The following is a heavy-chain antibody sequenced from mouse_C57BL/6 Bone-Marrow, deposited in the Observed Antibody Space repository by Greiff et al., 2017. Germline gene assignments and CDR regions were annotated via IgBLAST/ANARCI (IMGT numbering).Heavy chain of an antibody. CDR3: ASHYYGSSCN. CDR2: ISSGGSST. D-gene: IGHD1-1*01. V-gene: IGHV5-6*01. J-gene: IGHJ2*01. CDR1: GFTFSSYG. Sequence: EVKVVESGGDLVKPGGSLKLSCAASGFTFSSYGMSWVRQTPDKRLEWVATISSGGSSTYYPDSVKGRFTISRDNAKHTLYLQMSSLKSEDTAMYYCASHYYGSSCNWGQGTTLTVSS.